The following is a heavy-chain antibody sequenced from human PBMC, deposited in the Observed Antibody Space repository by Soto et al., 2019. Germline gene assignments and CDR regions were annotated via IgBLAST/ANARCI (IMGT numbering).Heavy chain of an antibody. CDR2: IYHSGT. V-gene: IGHV4-30-2*01. CDR1: GGSISSGGCS. D-gene: IGHD2-15*01. J-gene: IGHJ4*02. Sequence: SETQSLTCAVSGGSISSGGCSWSWIRQPPGKGLEWIGYIYHSGTYYNPSLKSRVTISVDRSKNQFSLKLSSVTAADTAVYYCASISSRYCSGGTCYRPIDYWGQGTLVTVSS. CDR3: ASISSRYCSGGTCYRPIDY.